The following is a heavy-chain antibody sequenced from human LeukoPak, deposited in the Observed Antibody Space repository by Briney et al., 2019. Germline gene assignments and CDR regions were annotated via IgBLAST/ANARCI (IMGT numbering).Heavy chain of an antibody. V-gene: IGHV4-30-4*08. Sequence: TFGDYALSWVRQAPGKGLEWIAYIYYSGTAYYNPSLKSRVSISVDTSKNQFSLKLSSVTAADTAVYYCARGDSSSWSFKIWGQGTLVTVSS. CDR1: TFGDYA. J-gene: IGHJ4*02. CDR3: ARGDSSSWSFKI. D-gene: IGHD6-13*01. CDR2: IYYSGTA.